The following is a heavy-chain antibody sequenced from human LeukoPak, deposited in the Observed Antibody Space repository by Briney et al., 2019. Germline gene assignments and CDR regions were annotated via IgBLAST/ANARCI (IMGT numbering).Heavy chain of an antibody. J-gene: IGHJ6*04. CDR2: IYYSGST. D-gene: IGHD3-10*01. Sequence: SETLSLTCTVPGGSISSGDYYWSWIRQPPGKGLEWIGYIYYSGSTNYNPSLKSRVTISVDTSKNQFSLKLSSVTAADTAVYYCARQLLWFGELGGMDVWGKGTTVTVSS. CDR3: ARQLLWFGELGGMDV. CDR1: GGSISSGDYY. V-gene: IGHV4-61*08.